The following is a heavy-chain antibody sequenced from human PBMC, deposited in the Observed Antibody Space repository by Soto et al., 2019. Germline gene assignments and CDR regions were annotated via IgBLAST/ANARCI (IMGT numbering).Heavy chain of an antibody. J-gene: IGHJ3*02. V-gene: IGHV3-23*01. CDR3: AKTANGWFSAFDI. CDR2: ISGSGGTT. D-gene: IGHD6-19*01. Sequence: EVQLLESGGGLVQPGGSLRLSCAASGFTFSSYAMSGVRQAPGKGLEWVSAISGSGGTTYYADSVKGRFTFSRDNSKNTLYLQMNSLRAEDTAVYYCAKTANGWFSAFDIWGQGIMVTVSS. CDR1: GFTFSSYA.